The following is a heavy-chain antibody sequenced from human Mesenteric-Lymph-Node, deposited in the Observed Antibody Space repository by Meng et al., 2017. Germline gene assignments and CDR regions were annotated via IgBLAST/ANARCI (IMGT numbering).Heavy chain of an antibody. CDR2: FYTRGST. D-gene: IGHD3-16*01. J-gene: IGHJ3*02. Sequence: LRLSCTVSGGSISSSSYYWGWIRQPAGKGLEWIGRFYTRGSTTYNPSLKSRVTMSVDTSKNQFSLKLTAVTAADTAVYYCARRLLGESSFDIWGQGAMVTVSS. V-gene: IGHV4-61*02. CDR1: GGSISSSSYY. CDR3: ARRLLGESSFDI.